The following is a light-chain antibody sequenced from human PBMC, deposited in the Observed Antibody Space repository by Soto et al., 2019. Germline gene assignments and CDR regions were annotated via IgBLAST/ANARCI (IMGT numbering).Light chain of an antibody. CDR1: NIGSKN. CDR2: RDN. CDR3: QVWDSSF. J-gene: IGLJ2*01. Sequence: SSELTQPLSVSVAPGQTARITCLGNNIGSKNVHWYQQKPGQAPVLVIYRDNNRPSGIPERFVGSNSGNTATLTITRAQAGDEADYYCQVWDSSFFGGGTKLTVL. V-gene: IGLV3-9*01.